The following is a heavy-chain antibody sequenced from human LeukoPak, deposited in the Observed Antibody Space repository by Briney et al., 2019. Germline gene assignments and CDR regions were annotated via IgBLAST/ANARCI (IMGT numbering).Heavy chain of an antibody. D-gene: IGHD4-23*01. CDR3: AKDLGLGGMVKDAFDI. Sequence: GGSLRLSCIVSGFTFGDYAMSWVRQAPGKGLEWVSAISGSGGSTYYADSVKGRFTISRDNSKNTLYLQMNSLRAEDTAVYYCAKDLGLGGMVKDAFDIWGQGTMVTVSS. CDR2: ISGSGGST. CDR1: GFTFGDYA. J-gene: IGHJ3*02. V-gene: IGHV3-23*01.